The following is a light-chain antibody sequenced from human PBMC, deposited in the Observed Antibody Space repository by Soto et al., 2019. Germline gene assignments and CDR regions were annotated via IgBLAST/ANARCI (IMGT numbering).Light chain of an antibody. J-gene: IGKJ5*01. CDR2: GAS. V-gene: IGKV3-15*01. Sequence: EVVMTQSPATLSVSPGERATLSCRASETVATNLAWYQQKPGQAPRLLISGASTRAAGISDRFRGSGSGTEFTLTISSLRSEDSAIYYCQQYNKWPAEITFGQGTRLEIK. CDR1: ETVATN. CDR3: QQYNKWPAEIT.